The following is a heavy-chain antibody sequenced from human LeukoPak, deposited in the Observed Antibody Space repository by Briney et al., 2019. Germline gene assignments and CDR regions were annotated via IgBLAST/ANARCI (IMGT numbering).Heavy chain of an antibody. CDR2: IVGSGDRT. J-gene: IGHJ3*02. CDR3: AKDRSGTYSVTPDAIDS. CDR1: GFTFSSHA. Sequence: GGSLRLSCAASGFTFSSHAMSWVRQAPGKGLDWVSGIVGSGDRTYYADSVKGRFTISRDNSKNTLYLQMNSLSAEDTAVYYCAKDRSGTYSVTPDAIDSWGQGTTVTVSS. D-gene: IGHD1-26*01. V-gene: IGHV3-23*01.